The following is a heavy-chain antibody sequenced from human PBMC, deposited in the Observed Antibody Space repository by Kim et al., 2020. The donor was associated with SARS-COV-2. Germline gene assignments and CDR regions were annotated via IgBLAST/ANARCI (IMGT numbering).Heavy chain of an antibody. CDR1: GFTFGDYT. Sequence: GGSLRLSCITSGFTFGDYTMSWFRQAPGKGLEWVGFMRSIASDGTADYAAPVKGRFSISRDDSDSIAYLQMNSLKTEDTAVYYCARDQWEVIYWGQGTL. J-gene: IGHJ4*02. V-gene: IGHV3-49*03. D-gene: IGHD1-26*01. CDR2: MRSIASDGTA. CDR3: ARDQWEVIY.